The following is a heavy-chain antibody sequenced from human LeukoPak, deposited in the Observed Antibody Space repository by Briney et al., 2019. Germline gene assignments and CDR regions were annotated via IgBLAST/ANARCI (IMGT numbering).Heavy chain of an antibody. CDR3: ARAHVGYFDY. Sequence: GGSLRLSCAAAGFTFSRFAMSWVRQAPGKGLDWVSSITGSGGVTYFADSVEGRFTISRDNSNSTLYLQLNSLRFEDTAVYYCARAHVGYFDYWGQGTLVTVS. CDR1: GFTFSRFA. CDR2: ITGSGGVT. V-gene: IGHV3-23*01. J-gene: IGHJ4*02.